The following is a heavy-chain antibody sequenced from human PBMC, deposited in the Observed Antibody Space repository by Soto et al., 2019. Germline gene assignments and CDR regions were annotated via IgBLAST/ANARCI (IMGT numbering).Heavy chain of an antibody. CDR1: GFTFSSYG. D-gene: IGHD2-21*01. CDR2: IWYDGSNK. Sequence: QVQLVESGGGVVQPGRSLRLSCAASGFTFSSYGMHWVRQAPGKGLEWVAVIWYDGSNKYYADSVKGRFTISRDNSKNTLYLQMNSLRAEDTAVYYCARDRIVWKTSYCFDYWGQGTLVTVSS. V-gene: IGHV3-33*01. CDR3: ARDRIVWKTSYCFDY. J-gene: IGHJ4*02.